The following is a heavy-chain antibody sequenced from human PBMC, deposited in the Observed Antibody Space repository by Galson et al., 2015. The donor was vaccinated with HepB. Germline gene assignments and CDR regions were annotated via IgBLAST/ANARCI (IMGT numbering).Heavy chain of an antibody. CDR3: AREVKHGGNDGRRFDY. Sequence: TLSLTCAVSGGSISSGGYSWSWIRQPPGKGLEWIGYIYYSGSTYYNPSLKSRVTISVDTSKNQFSLKLSSVTAADTAVYYCAREVKHGGNDGRRFDYWGQGTLVTVSS. D-gene: IGHD4-23*01. CDR1: GGSISSGGYS. J-gene: IGHJ4*02. CDR2: IYYSGST. V-gene: IGHV4-30-4*07.